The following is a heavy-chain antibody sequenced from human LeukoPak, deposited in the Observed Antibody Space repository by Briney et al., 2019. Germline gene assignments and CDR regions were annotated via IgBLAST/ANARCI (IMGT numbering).Heavy chain of an antibody. CDR3: ARGGNIDTMVRGVQLDY. CDR2: ISYSGNT. V-gene: IGHV4-59*08. D-gene: IGHD3-10*01. J-gene: IGHJ4*02. Sequence: SETLSLTCTVSGGSISNYYWSWIRQPPGKELEWIGYISYSGNTDSNPSLKSRVTISVDTSKNQFSLKLSSVTAADTAVYYCARGGNIDTMVRGVQLDYWGQGTLVTVSS. CDR1: GGSISNYY.